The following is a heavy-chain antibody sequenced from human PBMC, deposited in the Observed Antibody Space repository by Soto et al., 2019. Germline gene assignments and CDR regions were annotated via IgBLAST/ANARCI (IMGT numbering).Heavy chain of an antibody. CDR3: ARVYKGSYFDY. V-gene: IGHV4-34*01. CDR2: INHSGST. CDR1: GGSFSGYY. J-gene: IGHJ4*02. D-gene: IGHD3-10*01. Sequence: SETLSLTCAVYGGSFSGYYWSWIRQPPGKGLEWIGEINHSGSTNYNPSLKSRVTISVDTSKNQFSLKLSSVTAADTAVYYCARVYKGSYFDYWGQGTLVTVSS.